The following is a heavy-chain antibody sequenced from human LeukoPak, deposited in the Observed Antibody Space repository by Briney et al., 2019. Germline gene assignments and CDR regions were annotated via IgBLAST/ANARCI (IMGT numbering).Heavy chain of an antibody. J-gene: IGHJ2*01. D-gene: IGHD5-12*01. CDR1: GGSISSGDYY. CDR2: TYYSGST. CDR3: ASRGYYWYFDL. V-gene: IGHV4-30-4*01. Sequence: SQTLSLTCTVSGGSISSGDYYWSWIRQPPGKGLEWIGYTYYSGSTYYNPSLKSRVTISVDTSKNQFSLKLSSVTAADTVVYYCASRGYYWYFDLWGRGTLVTVSS.